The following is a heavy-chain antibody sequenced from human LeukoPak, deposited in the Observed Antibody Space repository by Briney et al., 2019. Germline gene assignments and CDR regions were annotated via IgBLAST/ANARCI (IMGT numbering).Heavy chain of an antibody. CDR3: ARDSSGRPLDY. Sequence: SETLPLTCTVSGGSISSYYWSWIRQPPGKGLEWIGYIYYSGSTNYNPSLKSRVTISVDTSKNQFSLKLSSVTAADTAVYCCARDSSGRPLDYWGQGTLVTVSS. D-gene: IGHD6-19*01. CDR1: GGSISSYY. CDR2: IYYSGST. V-gene: IGHV4-59*01. J-gene: IGHJ4*02.